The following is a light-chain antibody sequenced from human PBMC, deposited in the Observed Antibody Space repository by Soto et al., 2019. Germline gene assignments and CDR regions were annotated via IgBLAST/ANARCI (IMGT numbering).Light chain of an antibody. CDR3: QQYNNWWT. CDR1: QSVTSN. CDR2: RAS. V-gene: IGKV3-15*01. J-gene: IGKJ1*01. Sequence: EIVMTQSPATLSVSPGERATLSCRASQSVTSNLAWYQQKPGQAPRLLIYRASTRATGIPARFSGSGSGTEFTLTINSLQSEDFAVYYCQQYNNWWTFGQGTKVDIK.